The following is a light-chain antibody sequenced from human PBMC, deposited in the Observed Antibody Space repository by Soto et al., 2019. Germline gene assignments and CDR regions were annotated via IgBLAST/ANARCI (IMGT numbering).Light chain of an antibody. CDR1: SSDVGGYNY. CDR3: SSSTTSNTRQIV. J-gene: IGLJ1*01. V-gene: IGLV2-14*03. Sequence: QSVLTQPASVSGSPGQSITISCTGTSSDVGGYNYVSWYQHHPGKAPKLMIYDVSNRPSGVSNRFSGSKSGNTASLTISGLQPEDEADYYCSSSTTSNTRQIVFVTGTKVTV. CDR2: DVS.